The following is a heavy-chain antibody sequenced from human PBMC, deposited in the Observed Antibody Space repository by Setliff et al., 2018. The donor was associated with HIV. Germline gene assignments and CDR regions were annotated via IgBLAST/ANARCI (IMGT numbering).Heavy chain of an antibody. CDR1: GYTFTSYY. V-gene: IGHV1-46*01. Sequence: ASVKVSCKASGYTFTSYYMHWVRQAPGQGLEWMEIINPTGGSTSYAQNFQGRVTMTRDTSTSTVYMELSSLRSEDTAVYYCARGGPSPALTLKLTDAFDIWGQGTMVTVSS. CDR3: ARGGPSPALTLKLTDAFDI. CDR2: INPTGGST. J-gene: IGHJ3*02. D-gene: IGHD2-15*01.